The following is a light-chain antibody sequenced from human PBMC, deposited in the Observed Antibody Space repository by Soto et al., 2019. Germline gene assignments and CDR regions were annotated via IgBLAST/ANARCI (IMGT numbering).Light chain of an antibody. V-gene: IGLV2-8*01. CDR1: SSDVGAYKY. J-gene: IGLJ3*02. CDR2: EVS. CDR3: TSYVGSNIWV. Sequence: QSALTQPPSASGSPGQSVTISCTGTSSDVGAYKYVSWYQQYPGKAPKLMIYEVSKRPSGVPDRFSGSKSGNTASLTVSGLQAEEEAYYYRTSYVGSNIWVFGGGTKLTVL.